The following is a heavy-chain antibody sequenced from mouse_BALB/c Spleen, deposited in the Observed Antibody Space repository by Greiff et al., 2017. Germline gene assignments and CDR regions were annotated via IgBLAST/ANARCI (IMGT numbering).Heavy chain of an antibody. V-gene: IGHV1S22*01. D-gene: IGHD2-2*01. CDR3: TRKYGYD. J-gene: IGHJ2*01. CDR1: GYTFTSYW. Sequence: LQQPGSELVRPGASVKLSCKASGYTFTSYWMHWVKQRPGQGLEWIGNIYPGSGSTNYDEKFKSKATLTVDTSSSTAYMQLSSLTSEDSAVYYCTRKYGYDWGQGTTLTVSS. CDR2: IYPGSGST.